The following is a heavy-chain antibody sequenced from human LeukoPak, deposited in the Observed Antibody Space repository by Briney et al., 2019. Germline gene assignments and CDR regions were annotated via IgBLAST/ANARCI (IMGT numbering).Heavy chain of an antibody. Sequence: GGSLRLSCAASGFTVTSSYMTWVRQTPGKGPEWVSVIYPTGATYYADSVKGRFTISRDNSKNTVSLQMNSLRADDTALYYCARRILGPIDDWGQGTLVTVSS. J-gene: IGHJ4*02. CDR3: ARRILGPIDD. CDR1: GFTVTSSY. V-gene: IGHV3-53*01. CDR2: IYPTGAT. D-gene: IGHD2/OR15-2a*01.